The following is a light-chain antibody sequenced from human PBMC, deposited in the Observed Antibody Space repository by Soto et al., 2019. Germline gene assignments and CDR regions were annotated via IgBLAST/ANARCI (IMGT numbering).Light chain of an antibody. CDR2: KAS. CDR3: QQYNSSSIT. CDR1: QSISSW. Sequence: DIQMTQSPSTLSASVGDRATITCRASQSISSWLAWYQQKPGKAPKLLIYKASSLESGVPSRFSGSGSGTEFTLTISSLQPDDFATYYCQQYNSSSITFGQGTRLEIK. V-gene: IGKV1-5*03. J-gene: IGKJ5*01.